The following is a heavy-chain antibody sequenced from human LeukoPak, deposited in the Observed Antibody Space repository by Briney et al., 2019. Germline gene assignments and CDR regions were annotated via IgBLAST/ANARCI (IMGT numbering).Heavy chain of an antibody. CDR1: GFTFSSYA. V-gene: IGHV3-30*04. J-gene: IGHJ4*02. CDR3: ARAGTGVLWFGEPY. CDR2: ISYDGRNK. Sequence: GGSLRLSCAASGFTFSSYAMHWVRQAPGKGLEWVAVISYDGRNKYYADSVKGRFTISRDNSKNTLYLQMNSLRAEDTAVYYCARAGTGVLWFGEPYWGQGTLVTVSS. D-gene: IGHD3-10*01.